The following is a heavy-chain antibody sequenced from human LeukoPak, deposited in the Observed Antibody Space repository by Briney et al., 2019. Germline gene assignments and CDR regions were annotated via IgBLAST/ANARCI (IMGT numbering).Heavy chain of an antibody. Sequence: KPSETLSLTCTVSGGSISSYYWSWIRQPPGKGLEWIGYIYYGGSTNYNPSLKSRVTISVDTSKNQFSLKLSSVTAADTAVYYCARYGCSSTSCPLVYWGQGTLVTVSS. CDR1: GGSISSYY. J-gene: IGHJ4*02. V-gene: IGHV4-59*01. D-gene: IGHD2-2*01. CDR3: ARYGCSSTSCPLVY. CDR2: IYYGGST.